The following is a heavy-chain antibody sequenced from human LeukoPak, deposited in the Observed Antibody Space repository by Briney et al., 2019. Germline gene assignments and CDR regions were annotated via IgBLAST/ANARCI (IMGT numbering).Heavy chain of an antibody. J-gene: IGHJ4*02. V-gene: IGHV3-23*01. D-gene: IGHD3-3*01. CDR1: GSTFTFYA. Sequence: GGSLRLSCAASGSTFTFYAMSWVRQAPGKGLEWVSVISDSGGSTYYADSVKGRFTISRDNSENTLYLQMNSLRAEDTAVYYCARREYNFWSGYFFWGQGTLVTVSS. CDR2: ISDSGGST. CDR3: ARREYNFWSGYFF.